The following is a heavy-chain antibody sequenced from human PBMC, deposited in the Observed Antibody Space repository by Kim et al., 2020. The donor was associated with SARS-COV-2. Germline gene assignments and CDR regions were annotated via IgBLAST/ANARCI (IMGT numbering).Heavy chain of an antibody. D-gene: IGHD3-16*01. CDR2: ITKSSTTI. CDR1: GFTFSAYD. Sequence: GGSLRLSCATSGFTFSAYDMNWVRRAPGKGLEWLSFITKSSTTIYYANSAKGRFTISRDNAKNSLYLQMNSLRDEDTALYYCVRDRMGGAFDIWGQGT. J-gene: IGHJ3*02. V-gene: IGHV3-48*02. CDR3: VRDRMGGAFDI.